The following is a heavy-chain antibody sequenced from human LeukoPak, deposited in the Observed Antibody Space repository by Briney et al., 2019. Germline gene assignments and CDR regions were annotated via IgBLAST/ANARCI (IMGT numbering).Heavy chain of an antibody. CDR3: ARNRFQHSGAYWCDP. CDR1: GGSMKNSF. V-gene: IGHV4-59*01. D-gene: IGHD3-16*01. CDR2: VSDTGIT. Sequence: SETLSLTCSVSGGSMKNSFWSWIRQPPGKGLEWIGYVSDTGITNSNPSLKSRVTFSIDTSKGQFNLRLRAVTAADTALYFCARNRFQHSGAYWCDPWGRGTLVTVSS. J-gene: IGHJ5*02.